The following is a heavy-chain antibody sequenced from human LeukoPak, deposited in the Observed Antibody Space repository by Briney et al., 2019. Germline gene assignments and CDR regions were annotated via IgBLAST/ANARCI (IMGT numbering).Heavy chain of an antibody. J-gene: IGHJ6*03. CDR1: GYSFTSYW. D-gene: IGHD2-15*01. CDR2: IYPGDSDT. V-gene: IGHV5-51*01. CDR3: ARLIASYYMDV. Sequence: PGESLKISCKGSGYSFTSYWIGGVRQMPGKGVEGMGIIYPGDSDTRYSPYFQGQVTISANKSISTAYLQWSSLKASDTAMDDCARLIASYYMDVWGKGTTVTVSS.